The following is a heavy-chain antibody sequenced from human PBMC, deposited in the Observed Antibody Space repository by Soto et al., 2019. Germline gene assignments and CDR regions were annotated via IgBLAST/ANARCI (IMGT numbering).Heavy chain of an antibody. V-gene: IGHV3-49*03. D-gene: IGHD3-22*01. Sequence: PGGSLRLSCTASGFTFGDYAMSWFRQAPGKGLEWVGFIRSKAYGGTTHYAASVKGRFTISRDDSKSIAYLQMNSLKTEDTAVYYCSTNYYDSSGYDNWFDPWRQGTLVTVSS. CDR3: STNYYDSSGYDNWFDP. J-gene: IGHJ5*02. CDR2: IRSKAYGGTT. CDR1: GFTFGDYA.